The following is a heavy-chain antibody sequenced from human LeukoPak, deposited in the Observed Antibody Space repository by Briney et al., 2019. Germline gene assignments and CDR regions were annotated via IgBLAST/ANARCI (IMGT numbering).Heavy chain of an antibody. CDR2: IYHSGST. Sequence: SETLSLTCTVSGDSISSSSYYWGWIRQPPGKGLEWIGSIYHSGSTYYNSSLKSRVTISVDTSKNQFSLKLSSVTAADTAMYYYASQTVTTFQNWGLGTLVTVSS. V-gene: IGHV4-39*07. CDR3: ASQTVTTFQN. CDR1: GDSISSSSYY. J-gene: IGHJ4*02. D-gene: IGHD1-7*01.